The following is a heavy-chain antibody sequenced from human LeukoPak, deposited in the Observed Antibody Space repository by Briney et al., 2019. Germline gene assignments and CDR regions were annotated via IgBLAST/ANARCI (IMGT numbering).Heavy chain of an antibody. D-gene: IGHD3-16*01. CDR2: ISSSGGST. CDR1: GFTFSSYA. V-gene: IGHV3-23*01. J-gene: IGHJ4*02. CDR3: ANKNDYIWGSYHY. Sequence: GGSLRLSCAASGFTFSSYAMTWVRQAPGKGLEWVSAISSSGGSTYYADSVNGRLTISRDNYKNTLYLQMNSLRAEDTAVYYCANKNDYIWGSYHYWGQGTLVTVSS.